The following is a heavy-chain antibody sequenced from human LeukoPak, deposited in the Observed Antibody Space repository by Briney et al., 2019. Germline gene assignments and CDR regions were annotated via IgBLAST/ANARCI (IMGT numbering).Heavy chain of an antibody. CDR3: AKRVSYGDYVQFDP. Sequence: GASVKVSCKASGYTFTSYGISWVRQAPGQGLEWMGWISAYNGNTNYAQKLQGRVTMTTDTSTSTAYMELRSLRSGDTAVYYCAKRVSYGDYVQFDPWGQGTLVTVSS. CDR2: ISAYNGNT. V-gene: IGHV1-18*01. J-gene: IGHJ5*02. D-gene: IGHD4-17*01. CDR1: GYTFTSYG.